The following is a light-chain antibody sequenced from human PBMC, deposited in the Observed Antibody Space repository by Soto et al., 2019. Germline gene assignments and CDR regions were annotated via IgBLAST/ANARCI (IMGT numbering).Light chain of an antibody. CDR2: GVS. V-gene: IGKV3-20*01. Sequence: PGYRATLSCRASQSVRSDYFAWYQQKPGQAPRVIIFGVSTRATAIPDRFTGSGSGTDFTLTISRLEPEDFALYYCQQYGNSPHTFGGGTKVDIK. CDR3: QQYGNSPHT. J-gene: IGKJ4*01. CDR1: QSVRSDY.